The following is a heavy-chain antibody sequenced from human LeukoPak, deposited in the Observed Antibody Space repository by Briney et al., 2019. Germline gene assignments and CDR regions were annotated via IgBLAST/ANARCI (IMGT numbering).Heavy chain of an antibody. Sequence: ASVKVSCKASGYTFTGYYLHWVRQAPGQGLEWMGWVYPNNGGPYYAQKFQGRVTMTRDTPITTVYMELSRLRSDDTAVYYCARKGEVYGDYDYWGQGTLVTVSS. CDR2: VYPNNGGP. CDR3: ARKGEVYGDYDY. V-gene: IGHV1-2*02. D-gene: IGHD4-17*01. CDR1: GYTFTGYY. J-gene: IGHJ4*02.